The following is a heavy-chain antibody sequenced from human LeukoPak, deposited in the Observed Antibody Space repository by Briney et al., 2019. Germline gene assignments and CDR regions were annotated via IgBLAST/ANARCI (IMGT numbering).Heavy chain of an antibody. J-gene: IGHJ4*02. Sequence: SETLSLTCTVSGGSISSYYWSWIRQPPGKGLEWIGYIYYSGSTNYNPSLKSRVTISVDTSKNQFSLKLSSVTAADTAVYYCARSPYYYDSSGYSDWGQGTLVTVSS. D-gene: IGHD3-22*01. CDR1: GGSISSYY. CDR2: IYYSGST. CDR3: ARSPYYYDSSGYSD. V-gene: IGHV4-59*08.